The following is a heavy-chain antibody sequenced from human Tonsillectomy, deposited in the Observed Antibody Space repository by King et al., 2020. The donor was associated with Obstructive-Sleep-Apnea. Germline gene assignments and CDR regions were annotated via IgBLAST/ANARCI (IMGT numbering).Heavy chain of an antibody. CDR1: GFTFSSYS. V-gene: IGHV3-21*01. CDR2: ISSSSSYI. CDR3: AREDGEAFDY. J-gene: IGHJ4*02. Sequence: QLVQSGGGLVKPGGSLRLSCEASGFTFSSYSMNWVRQAPGKGLEWVSSISSSSSYIYHADSVKGRLTISRDNAKNSLYLQMNSLRAEDTAVYYCAREDGEAFDYWGQGTLVTVSS. D-gene: IGHD3-3*01.